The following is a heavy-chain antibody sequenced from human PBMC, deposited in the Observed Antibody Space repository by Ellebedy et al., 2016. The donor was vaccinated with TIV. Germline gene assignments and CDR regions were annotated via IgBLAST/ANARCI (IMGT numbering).Heavy chain of an antibody. Sequence: GESLKISXAASGFTFSSYWMSWVRQAPGKGLEWVANINEDGSEKYYVDSVKGRFTISRDNAKNSVYLQMNNLRAEDTAVYYCARALGSGPCYWGQGTLVTVSS. D-gene: IGHD6-19*01. V-gene: IGHV3-7*01. J-gene: IGHJ4*02. CDR2: INEDGSEK. CDR1: GFTFSSYW. CDR3: ARALGSGPCY.